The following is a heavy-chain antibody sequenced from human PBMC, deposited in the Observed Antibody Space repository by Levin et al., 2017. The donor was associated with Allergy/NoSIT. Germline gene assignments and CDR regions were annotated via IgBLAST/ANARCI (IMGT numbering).Heavy chain of an antibody. D-gene: IGHD3-10*01. J-gene: IGHJ5*02. Sequence: GGSLRLSCVVSGFSFSSSWMSWVHQAPGKGLEWVANIKEDGSAKYYVDSVKGRFTVSRDNAENSLYLQMDDLRAEDTALYYCARDVTMGGEAWGQGTLVTVSS. CDR3: ARDVTMGGEA. V-gene: IGHV3-7*03. CDR2: IKEDGSAK. CDR1: GFSFSSSW.